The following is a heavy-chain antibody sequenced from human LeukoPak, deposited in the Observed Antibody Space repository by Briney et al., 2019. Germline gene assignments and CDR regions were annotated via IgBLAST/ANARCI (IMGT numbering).Heavy chain of an antibody. J-gene: IGHJ6*03. Sequence: SETLSLTCTVSGGSISSYYWSWIRQPPGKGLEWIGYIYYSGSTNYNPSLKSRVTISVDTSKNQFSLKLSSVTAADTAVYYCARTRDLHYYYYYMDVWGKGTTVTVSS. CDR1: GGSISSYY. D-gene: IGHD1-14*01. CDR3: ARTRDLHYYYYYMDV. V-gene: IGHV4-59*01. CDR2: IYYSGST.